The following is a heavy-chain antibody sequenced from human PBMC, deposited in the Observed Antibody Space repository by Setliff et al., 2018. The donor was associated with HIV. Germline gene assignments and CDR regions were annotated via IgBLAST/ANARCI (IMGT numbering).Heavy chain of an antibody. CDR3: ARTGYYDSSGYYYFDY. CDR2: IYPGDSDT. CDR1: GYSFTSYW. Sequence: GESLKISCKASGYSFTSYWIGWVRQMPGKGLEWMGIIYPGDSDTRYSPSFQGQVTISADKSISTAYLQWSSLKASDTAMYYCARTGYYDSSGYYYFDYWGQGTLVTVSS. V-gene: IGHV5-51*01. J-gene: IGHJ4*02. D-gene: IGHD3-22*01.